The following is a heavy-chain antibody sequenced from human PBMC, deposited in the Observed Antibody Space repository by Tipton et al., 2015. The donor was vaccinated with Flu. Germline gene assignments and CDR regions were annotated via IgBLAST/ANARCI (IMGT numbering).Heavy chain of an antibody. J-gene: IGHJ6*02. D-gene: IGHD3-10*01. CDR3: AREGIWLGQLLYGMGV. Sequence: QLVQSGAEVKKPGASVKVSCKASGYTFTGYYIHWVRQAPGQGLEWMGWIHPNSGGTNYAQKFQGRVTMTTDTSISTAYMELSRLRSDDTAMYYCAREGIWLGQLLYGMGVWGQGTTVTVSS. V-gene: IGHV1-2*02. CDR1: GYTFTGYY. CDR2: IHPNSGGT.